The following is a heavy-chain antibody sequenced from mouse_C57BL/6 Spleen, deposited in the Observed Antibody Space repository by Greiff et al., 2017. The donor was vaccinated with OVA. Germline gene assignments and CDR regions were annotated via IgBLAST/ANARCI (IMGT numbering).Heavy chain of an antibody. V-gene: IGHV5-16*01. CDR3: ARDLYYGSTYGDWYFDV. J-gene: IGHJ1*03. Sequence: EVKLVESEGGLVQPGSSMKLSCTASGFTFSDYYMAWVRQVPEKGLEWVANINYDGSSTYYLDSLKSRFIISRDNAKNILYLQMSSLKSEDTATYYCARDLYYGSTYGDWYFDVWGTGTTVTVSS. D-gene: IGHD1-1*01. CDR2: INYDGSST. CDR1: GFTFSDYY.